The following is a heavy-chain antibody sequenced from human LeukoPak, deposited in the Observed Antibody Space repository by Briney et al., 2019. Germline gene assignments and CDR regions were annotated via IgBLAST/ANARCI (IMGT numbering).Heavy chain of an antibody. V-gene: IGHV3-33*08. J-gene: IGHJ6*02. CDR3: ARDRIVVVTAGGYYYYYGMDV. D-gene: IGHD2-21*02. CDR2: IWYDGSNK. CDR1: GFIFSSYG. Sequence: GGSLRLSCAASGFIFSSYGMHWVRQAPGKGLEWVAVIWYDGSNKYYADSVKGRFTISRDNSKNTLYLQMNSLRAEDTAVYYCARDRIVVVTAGGYYYYYGMDVWGQGTTVTVSS.